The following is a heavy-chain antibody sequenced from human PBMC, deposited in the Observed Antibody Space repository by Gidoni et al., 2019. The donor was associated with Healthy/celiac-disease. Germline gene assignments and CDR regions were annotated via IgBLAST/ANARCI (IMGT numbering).Heavy chain of an antibody. D-gene: IGHD4-4*01. CDR3: ARGVDYTLMDV. J-gene: IGHJ6*02. CDR1: GFTFSSYD. V-gene: IGHV3-13*01. CDR2: IGTAGDT. Sequence: EVQLVESGGGLVQPGGSLRISCASSGFTFSSYDMHWVRQATGKGLEWVSAIGTAGDTYYPGSVKGRFTISRENAKNSLYLQMNSLRAGDTAVYYCARGVDYTLMDVWGQGTTVTVSS.